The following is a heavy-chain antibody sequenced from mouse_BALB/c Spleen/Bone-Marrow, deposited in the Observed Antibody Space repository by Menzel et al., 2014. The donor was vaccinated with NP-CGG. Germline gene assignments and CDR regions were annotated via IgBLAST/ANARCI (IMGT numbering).Heavy chain of an antibody. V-gene: IGHV1-69*01. CDR3: ARKYDYYYAMDY. CDR2: IDTSDSYT. J-gene: IGHJ4*01. Sequence: QVQLKQSGAELVMPGASVKMSCKASGYTFTDYWMHWVKQRPGQGLEWIGAIDTSDSYTSYNQKFKGKATLTVDESPSTAYMQLSSLTSEDSAVNYCARKYDYYYAMDYWGQGTSVTVSS. CDR1: GYTFTDYW. D-gene: IGHD2-4*01.